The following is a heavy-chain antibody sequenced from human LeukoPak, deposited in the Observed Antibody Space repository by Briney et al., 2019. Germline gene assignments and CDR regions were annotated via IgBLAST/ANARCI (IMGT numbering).Heavy chain of an antibody. J-gene: IGHJ4*02. V-gene: IGHV1-24*01. CDR2: FNPEGGET. Sequence: ASVKVSCKVSGYTLTELSMHWVRQAPGKGLEWMGGFNPEGGETIYAQKFQGRVTMTEDTSTDTAYMELSSLRSGDTAVYYCATDILTGYYYFDYWGLGTLVTVSS. D-gene: IGHD3-9*01. CDR3: ATDILTGYYYFDY. CDR1: GYTLTELS.